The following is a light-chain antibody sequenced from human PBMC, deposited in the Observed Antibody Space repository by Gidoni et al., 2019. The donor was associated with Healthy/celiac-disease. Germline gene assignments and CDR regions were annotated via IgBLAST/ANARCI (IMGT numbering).Light chain of an antibody. V-gene: IGKV1-5*03. CDR1: QSISSW. CDR3: QQYNSYPLT. Sequence: IQSTQSPSTLSASVGDRVTITCRASQSISSWLAWYQQKPGKAPKLLIYKASSLESGVPSRFSGSGSGTEFTLTISSLQPDDFATYYCQQYNSYPLTFXGXTKVEIK. CDR2: KAS. J-gene: IGKJ4*01.